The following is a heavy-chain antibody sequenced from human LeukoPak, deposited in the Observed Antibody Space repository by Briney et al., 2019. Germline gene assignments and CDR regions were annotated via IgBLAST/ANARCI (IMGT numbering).Heavy chain of an antibody. V-gene: IGHV3-66*01. CDR1: GFTIRTNY. Sequence: GGSLRLSCAASGFTIRTNYVSWVRQAPGKGLEWVSVIYSSGSTYYADSVKDRFTISRDESNNTVYLQMNSLRVEDTAVYYCARAPWGYKFDCWGQGTLVTVSS. D-gene: IGHD5-24*01. J-gene: IGHJ4*02. CDR3: ARAPWGYKFDC. CDR2: IYSSGST.